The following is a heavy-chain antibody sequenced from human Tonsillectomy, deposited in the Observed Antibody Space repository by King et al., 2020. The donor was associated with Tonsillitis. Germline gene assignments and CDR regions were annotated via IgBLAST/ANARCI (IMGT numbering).Heavy chain of an antibody. CDR2: IKQDGSEE. CDR3: TRASISYYYGSGSYETHFDY. J-gene: IGHJ4*02. Sequence: VQLVESGGGLVQPGGSLRLSCAASGFTFSSYWMSWVRQAPGKGLEWVANIKQDGSEEYYVDSVKGRFTISRDNAKISLYLKMTSLRVEETAVYYCTRASISYYYGSGSYETHFDYWGQGTLVTVSS. V-gene: IGHV3-7*04. CDR1: GFTFSSYW. D-gene: IGHD3-10*01.